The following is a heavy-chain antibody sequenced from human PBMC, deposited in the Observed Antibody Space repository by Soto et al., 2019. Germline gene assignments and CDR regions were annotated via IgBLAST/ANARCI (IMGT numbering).Heavy chain of an antibody. CDR3: ARDCGEQLVRRGFYYYYMDV. J-gene: IGHJ6*03. V-gene: IGHV3-21*01. Sequence: EVQLVESGGGLVKPGGSLRLSCAASGFAFSSFSMNWVRQAPGKGLEWVAFISSGGSSMYYADSVKGRFSISRDNAKNSLFLRMNSLRAEDTAVYYCARDCGEQLVRRGFYYYYMDVWGTGTTVTVAS. CDR2: ISSGGSSM. D-gene: IGHD6-6*01. CDR1: GFAFSSFS.